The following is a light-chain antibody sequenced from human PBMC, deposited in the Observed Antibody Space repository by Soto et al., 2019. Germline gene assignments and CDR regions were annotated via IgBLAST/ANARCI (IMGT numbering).Light chain of an antibody. CDR3: QQYYSTLRT. Sequence: DIVMTQSPDSLAVSLVERATINCKSSQSVLYSSNNKNYLAWYQQKPGQPPKLLIYWASTRESGVPDRFSGSGSGTDFTLTISSLQAEDVAVYYCQQYYSTLRTLGQGTKVDIK. J-gene: IGKJ1*01. V-gene: IGKV4-1*01. CDR2: WAS. CDR1: QSVLYSSNNKNY.